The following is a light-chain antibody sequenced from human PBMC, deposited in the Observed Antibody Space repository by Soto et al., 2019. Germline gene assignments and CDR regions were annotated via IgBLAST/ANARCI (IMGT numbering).Light chain of an antibody. V-gene: IGKV1-5*01. CDR1: QTISGW. CDR2: DAS. J-gene: IGKJ1*01. CDR3: LPYNGYYRT. Sequence: DIQMTQSPSTLSASVGDTVTITCRASQTISGWLAWYQQRRGKAPNLLIFDASTLESGVPSRFSGSGSVTTFTLTISSLQSDDFANYYGLPYNGYYRTIGKGTNVYIK.